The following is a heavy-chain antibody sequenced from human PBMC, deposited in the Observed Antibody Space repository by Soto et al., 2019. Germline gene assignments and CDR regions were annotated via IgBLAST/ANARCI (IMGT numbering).Heavy chain of an antibody. CDR2: MYLGGSF. Sequence: PSDTLSLTCTVSGASVSTGYWSWIRQPPGRGLEWLGFMYLGGSFNYNPSLSSRVTISVDTSKNTVFLQMNTLRHDDTAMYFCARLSPYDSGGYSFRYNWFHPWGQGTLVTVSS. J-gene: IGHJ5*02. V-gene: IGHV4-4*09. CDR3: ARLSPYDSGGYSFRYNWFHP. CDR1: GASVSTGY. D-gene: IGHD3-10*01.